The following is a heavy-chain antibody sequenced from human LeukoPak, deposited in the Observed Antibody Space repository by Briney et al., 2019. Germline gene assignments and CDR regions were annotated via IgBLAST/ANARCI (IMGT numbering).Heavy chain of an antibody. CDR3: AREGIAAAGTLDY. J-gene: IGHJ4*02. CDR1: GYTFTGYY. CDR2: INPNSGGT. Sequence: ASVKVSCKASGYTFTGYYMHWVQQAPGQGLEWMGWINPNSGGTNYAQKFQGRVTMTRDTSISTAYMELSRLRSDDTAVYYCAREGIAAAGTLDYWGQGTLVTVSS. D-gene: IGHD6-13*01. V-gene: IGHV1-2*02.